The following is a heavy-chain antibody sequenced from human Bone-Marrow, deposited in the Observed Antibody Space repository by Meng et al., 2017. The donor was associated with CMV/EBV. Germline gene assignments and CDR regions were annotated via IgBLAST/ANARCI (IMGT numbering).Heavy chain of an antibody. Sequence: GESLKISCAASGFTFSGSAMHWVRQASGKGLEWVGRIRSKANSYATAYAASVKGRFTFPRDDSKNTAYLQMNSLKTEDTAVYYCTRHVVVGTGVNLFDYWGQGPLVTVSS. CDR2: IRSKANSYAT. CDR1: GFTFSGSA. V-gene: IGHV3-73*01. D-gene: IGHD7-27*01. J-gene: IGHJ4*02. CDR3: TRHVVVGTGVNLFDY.